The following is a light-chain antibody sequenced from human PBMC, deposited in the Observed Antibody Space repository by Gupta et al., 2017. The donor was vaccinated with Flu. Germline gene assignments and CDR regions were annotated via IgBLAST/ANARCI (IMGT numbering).Light chain of an antibody. CDR3: SSYAHSVSYV. CDR1: GAVVGGNNF. Sequence: SATISTTVTGAVVGGNNFVSWYQQPPANAPLLLIYDGSRRPAVVPGLFSGSKSGNTASLPXYXLQAEDXADYYCSSYAHSVSYVFGIGTKITVL. CDR2: DGS. V-gene: IGLV2-11*01. J-gene: IGLJ1*01.